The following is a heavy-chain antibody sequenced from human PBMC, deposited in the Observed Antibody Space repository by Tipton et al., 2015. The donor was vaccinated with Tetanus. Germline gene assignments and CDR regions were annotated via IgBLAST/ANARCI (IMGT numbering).Heavy chain of an antibody. V-gene: IGHV3-48*02. CDR3: ARVIRRSMIGYGVFES. CDR1: GFPFHSYH. D-gene: IGHD4-17*01. Sequence: SLRLSCATSGFPFHSYHMAWVRQAPGKGLEWISYIGDAKTVMQYADSVKGRFTVSRDNAENSLFLQRTSLRDEDTAVYFCARVIRRSMIGYGVFESWGQGTLVSVSS. J-gene: IGHJ4*02. CDR2: IGDAKTVM.